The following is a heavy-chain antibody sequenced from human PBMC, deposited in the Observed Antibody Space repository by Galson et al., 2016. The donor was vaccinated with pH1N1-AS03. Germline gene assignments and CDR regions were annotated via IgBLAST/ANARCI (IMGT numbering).Heavy chain of an antibody. J-gene: IGHJ5*01. CDR1: DDSIRSSLYY. V-gene: IGHV4-39*07. CDR2: LFYSGSS. Sequence: SETLSFTCIVADDSIRSSLYYWGWIRQSTGKGLEWIGSLFYSGSSFYNSSLKSRVTISLDPSKNQFSLTLNSVTAADTAVYYCARSRYNFWSGSDSWGQGTLVTVSS. CDR3: ARSRYNFWSGSDS. D-gene: IGHD3-3*01.